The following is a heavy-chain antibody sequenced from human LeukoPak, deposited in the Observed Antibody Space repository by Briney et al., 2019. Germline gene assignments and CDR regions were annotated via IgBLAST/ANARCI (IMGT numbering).Heavy chain of an antibody. J-gene: IGHJ5*02. Sequence: GGSLRLSCAASGFTFSRYAMNWVRQAPGRGLEYVSGISSNGDSTYYANSVKGRFTISRDNSKNTLYLQMGSLRAEDMAVYYCVRGSPSFIYGIANWFDPWGQGTLVTVSS. CDR3: VRGSPSFIYGIANWFDP. CDR1: GFTFSRYA. CDR2: ISSNGDST. V-gene: IGHV3-64*01. D-gene: IGHD3-3*02.